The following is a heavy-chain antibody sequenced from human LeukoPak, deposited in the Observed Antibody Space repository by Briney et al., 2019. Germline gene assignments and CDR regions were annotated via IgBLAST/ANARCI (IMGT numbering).Heavy chain of an antibody. J-gene: IGHJ5*02. V-gene: IGHV4-34*01. CDR3: ARPGGNSGSYYDWFDP. D-gene: IGHD1-26*01. Sequence: SETLSLTCAVYGGSFSGYYWSWIRQPPGKGLEWIGEINHSGSTNYNPSLKSRVTISVDTSKNQFSLKLSSVTAADTAVYYCARPGGNSGSYYDWFDPWGQGTLVTVSS. CDR2: INHSGST. CDR1: GGSFSGYY.